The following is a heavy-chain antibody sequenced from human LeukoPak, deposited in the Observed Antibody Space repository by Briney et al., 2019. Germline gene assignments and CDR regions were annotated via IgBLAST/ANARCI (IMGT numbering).Heavy chain of an antibody. V-gene: IGHV3-7*01. Sequence: GGSLRLSCAASGFTFSNDWMTWVRQVPGKGLEWVANIKKDGSTKTYVDSVKGRFTVSRDNAEKSLYLQMTSLRVEDTAVYYCVRVKGSYFGYWGQGALVTVSS. CDR1: GFTFSNDW. J-gene: IGHJ4*02. CDR2: IKKDGSTK. CDR3: VRVKGSYFGY. D-gene: IGHD2-15*01.